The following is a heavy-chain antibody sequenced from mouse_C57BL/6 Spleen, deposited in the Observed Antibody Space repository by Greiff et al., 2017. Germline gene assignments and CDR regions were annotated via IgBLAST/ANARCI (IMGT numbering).Heavy chain of an antibody. J-gene: IGHJ3*01. CDR1: GYTFTSYW. V-gene: IGHV1-61*01. CDR2: IYPSDSET. Sequence: VQLQQPGAELVRPGSSVKLSCKASGYTFTSYWMDWVKQRPGQGLEWIGNIYPSDSETHYNQKFKDKATLTVDKSSSTAYMQLSSLTSEDSAVYYCARPAQGAWFAYWGQGTLVTVSA. D-gene: IGHD3-2*02. CDR3: ARPAQGAWFAY.